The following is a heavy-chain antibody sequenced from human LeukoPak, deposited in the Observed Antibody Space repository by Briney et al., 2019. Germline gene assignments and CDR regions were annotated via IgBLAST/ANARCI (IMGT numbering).Heavy chain of an antibody. CDR2: INPNSGGT. D-gene: IGHD6-13*01. CDR3: ARGGIAAAGIDY. J-gene: IGHJ4*02. CDR1: GYTFTGYY. V-gene: IGHV1-2*02. Sequence: ASVKVSCKASGYTFTGYYMHWVRQAPRQGLEWMGWINPNSGGTNYAQKFQGRVTMTRDTSTSTVYMELSSLRSEDTAVYYCARGGIAAAGIDYWGQGTLVTVSS.